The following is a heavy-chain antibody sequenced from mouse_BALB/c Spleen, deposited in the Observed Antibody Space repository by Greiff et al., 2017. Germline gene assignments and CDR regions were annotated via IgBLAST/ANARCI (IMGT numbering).Heavy chain of an antibody. CDR3: SSAYYGIGDY. D-gene: IGHD2-10*01. Sequence: EVQLQQSGTVLARPGASVKMSCKASGYSFTSYWMHWVKQRPGQGLEWIGAIHPGNSDTSYNQKFKGKAKLTAVTSASTSYMELSSLTHEDSAVYYCSSAYYGIGDYWGQGTSVTVSS. V-gene: IGHV1-5*01. CDR2: IHPGNSDT. CDR1: GYSFTSYW. J-gene: IGHJ4*01.